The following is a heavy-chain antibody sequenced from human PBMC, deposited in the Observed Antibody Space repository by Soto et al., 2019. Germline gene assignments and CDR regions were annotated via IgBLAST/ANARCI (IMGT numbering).Heavy chain of an antibody. CDR1: GGTFSSYA. J-gene: IGHJ6*02. V-gene: IGHV1-69*13. Sequence: SVKVSCKASGGTFSSYAISWVRQAPGQGLEWMGGIIPIFGTANYAQKFQGRVTITADESTSTAYMELSSLRSEDTAVFYCARDKDTASPVGDYYYGMDVWGQGTTVTVSS. CDR2: IIPIFGTA. D-gene: IGHD5-18*01. CDR3: ARDKDTASPVGDYYYGMDV.